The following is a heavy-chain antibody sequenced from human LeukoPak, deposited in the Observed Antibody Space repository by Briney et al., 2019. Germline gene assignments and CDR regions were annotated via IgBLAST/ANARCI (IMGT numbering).Heavy chain of an antibody. CDR2: ISVDGGTT. D-gene: IGHD4-23*01. CDR1: GFTFEDYA. V-gene: IGHV3-43*02. J-gene: IGHJ4*02. Sequence: GGSLRLSCAASGFTFEDYAMHWVRQAPGEGLEWVSLISVDGGTTYYADSVKGRFTISRDNSKNSLYLQMNSLRTEDAALYYCARGQSGGKFDYWGQGTLVTVSS. CDR3: ARGQSGGKFDY.